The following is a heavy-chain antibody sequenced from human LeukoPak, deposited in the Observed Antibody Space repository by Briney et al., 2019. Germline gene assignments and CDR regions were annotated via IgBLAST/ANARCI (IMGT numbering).Heavy chain of an antibody. J-gene: IGHJ4*02. CDR1: GGSISSSSYY. D-gene: IGHD2-2*01. V-gene: IGHV4-39*01. CDR3: ARKGVPAANFDY. CDR2: IYYSGST. Sequence: PSETLSLTCTVSGGSISSSSYYWGWIRQPPGKGLEWIGSIYYSGSTYYNPSLKSRVTISVDTSKNQFSLKLSSVTAADTAVYYCARKGVPAANFDYWGQGTLVTVSS.